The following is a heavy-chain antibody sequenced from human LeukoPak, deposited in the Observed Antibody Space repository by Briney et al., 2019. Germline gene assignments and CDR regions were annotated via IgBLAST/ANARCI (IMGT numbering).Heavy chain of an antibody. Sequence: GGSLRLSCAASGFTFDDYTMHWVRQAPGKGLEWVSLISWDGGSTYYADSVKGRFTISRDNNKNSLYLQMNSLRTEDTALYYCAKDIGGYCSSTSCYKNLYYYYGMDVWGQGTTVTVSS. CDR2: ISWDGGST. CDR3: AKDIGGYCSSTSCYKNLYYYYGMDV. D-gene: IGHD2-2*02. CDR1: GFTFDDYT. V-gene: IGHV3-43*01. J-gene: IGHJ6*02.